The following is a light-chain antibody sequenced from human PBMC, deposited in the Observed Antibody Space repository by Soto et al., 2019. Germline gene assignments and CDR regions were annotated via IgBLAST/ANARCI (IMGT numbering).Light chain of an antibody. CDR1: QSVSSN. CDR2: GAS. Sequence: EIVVTQSPVTLSVSPGERATLSCRASQSVSSNLAWYQQKPGQAPRLLIYGASTRATGIPARFSGSGSGTEFTLTISGLHSEDFAVYYCQQYNNWPLTFGGGTKVEIK. CDR3: QQYNNWPLT. J-gene: IGKJ4*01. V-gene: IGKV3-15*01.